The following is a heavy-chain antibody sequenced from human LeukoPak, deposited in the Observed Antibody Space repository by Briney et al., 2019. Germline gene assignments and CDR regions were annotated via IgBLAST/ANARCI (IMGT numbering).Heavy chain of an antibody. D-gene: IGHD3-3*01. V-gene: IGHV1-8*01. CDR3: ARSIRFLEWLCETRVCPKKYYFDY. J-gene: IGHJ4*02. CDR2: MNPNSGNT. Sequence: ASVKVSCKASGYTFTSYDINWVRQATGQGLEWMGWMNPNSGNTGYAQKFQGRATMTRNTSISTAYMELSSLRSEDTAVYYCARSIRFLEWLCETRVCPKKYYFDYWGQGTLVTVSS. CDR1: GYTFTSYD.